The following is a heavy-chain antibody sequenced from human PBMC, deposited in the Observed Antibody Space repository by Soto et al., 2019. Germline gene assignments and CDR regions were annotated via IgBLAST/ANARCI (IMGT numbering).Heavy chain of an antibody. CDR1: GYSFTIYW. J-gene: IGHJ6*02. D-gene: IGHD6-6*01. V-gene: IGHV5-10-1*01. Sequence: PGESLKISCKGSGYSFTIYWISWVRQMPGKGLEWMGRIDPSDSYTNYSPSFQGHVTISADKSISTAYLQWSSLKASDTAMYYCXRERAARLGNYYYGMDVWGQGTTVTVSS. CDR3: XRERAARLGNYYYGMDV. CDR2: IDPSDSYT.